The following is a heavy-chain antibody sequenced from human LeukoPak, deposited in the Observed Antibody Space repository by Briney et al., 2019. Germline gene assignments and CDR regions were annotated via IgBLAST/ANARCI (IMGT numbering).Heavy chain of an antibody. Sequence: GGSLRLSCTASGFTLSNSGMSWVRQAPGRGLEWVSGIPGSGGNTYYADSVRGRFTISRDNSKNTLYLQVNSLRAEDTAVYYCAKSYSGNYNDAFGIWGQGTMVTVSS. D-gene: IGHD1-26*01. CDR2: IPGSGGNT. CDR3: AKSYSGNYNDAFGI. V-gene: IGHV3-23*01. J-gene: IGHJ3*02. CDR1: GFTLSNSG.